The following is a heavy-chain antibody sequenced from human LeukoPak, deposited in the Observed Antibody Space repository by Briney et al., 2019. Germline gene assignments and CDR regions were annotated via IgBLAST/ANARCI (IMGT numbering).Heavy chain of an antibody. Sequence: SETLSLTCAVYGGSFSGYYWSWIRQPPGKGVEWIGEINHSGSTNYNPSLRSRVTISVDTSKNQFSLKLSSVTAADTAVYYCARLGRGGSGSYSGYYYYMDVWGKGTTVTISS. J-gene: IGHJ6*03. CDR1: GGSFSGYY. CDR2: INHSGST. CDR3: ARLGRGGSGSYSGYYYYMDV. D-gene: IGHD3-10*01. V-gene: IGHV4-34*01.